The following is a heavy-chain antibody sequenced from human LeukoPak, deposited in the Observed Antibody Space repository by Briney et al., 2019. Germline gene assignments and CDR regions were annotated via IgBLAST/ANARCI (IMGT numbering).Heavy chain of an antibody. J-gene: IGHJ4*02. CDR3: ARDSGSGSYSGY. D-gene: IGHD3-10*01. CDR2: ISGSGGST. V-gene: IGHV3-23*01. Sequence: GGSLRLSCAASGFTFSSYAMSWVRQAPGKGLEWVSAISGSGGSTFYADSVKGRFTISRDNSKNTLYLQMNSLRAEDTAVYYCARDSGSGSYSGYWGLGTLVTVSS. CDR1: GFTFSSYA.